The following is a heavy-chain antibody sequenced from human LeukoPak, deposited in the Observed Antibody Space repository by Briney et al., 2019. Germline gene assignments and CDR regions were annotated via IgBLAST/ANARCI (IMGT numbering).Heavy chain of an antibody. CDR2: IYSGGST. CDR1: GFSFSSYR. CDR3: AELGITMIGGV. V-gene: IGHV3-66*01. J-gene: IGHJ6*04. Sequence: GGSLRLSCAASGFSFSSYRMNWVRQAPGKGLEWVSVIYSGGSTYYADSVKGRFTISRDNAKNSLYLQMNSLRAEDTAVYYCAELGITMIGGVWGKGTTVTISS. D-gene: IGHD3-10*02.